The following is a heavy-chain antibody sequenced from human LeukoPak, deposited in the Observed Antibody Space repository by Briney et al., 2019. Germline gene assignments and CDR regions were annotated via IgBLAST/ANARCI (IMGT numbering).Heavy chain of an antibody. J-gene: IGHJ5*02. CDR1: GGSISSGDYY. D-gene: IGHD2-15*01. CDR3: AGHQRMYEWFDP. CDR2: SYYSGST. Sequence: PSQTLSLTCAVSGGSISSGDYYWSCLRQPPGKGLEWIGYSYYSGSTYYNPSLKSRVTIAVDTSKNQFSVKLSSVTAADTAVYYCAGHQRMYEWFDPGGQGTLVTVSS. V-gene: IGHV4-30-4*08.